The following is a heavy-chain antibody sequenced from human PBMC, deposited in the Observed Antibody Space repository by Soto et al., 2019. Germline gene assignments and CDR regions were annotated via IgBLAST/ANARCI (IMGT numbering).Heavy chain of an antibody. CDR2: ISSSSSYI. D-gene: IGHD3-16*02. J-gene: IGHJ4*02. CDR1: GFTFSSYS. V-gene: IGHV3-21*01. Sequence: PGGSLRLSCAASGFTFSSYSMNWVRQAPGKGLEWVSSISSSSSYIYYAGSVKGRFTISRDNAKNSLYLQMNSLRAEDTAVYYCAVYYDYVWGSYRYWGQGTLVTVSS. CDR3: AVYYDYVWGSYRY.